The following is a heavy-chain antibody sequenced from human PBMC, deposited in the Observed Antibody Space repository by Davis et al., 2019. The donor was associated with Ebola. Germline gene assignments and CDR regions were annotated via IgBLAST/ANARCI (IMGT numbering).Heavy chain of an antibody. Sequence: SETLSLTCAVYGGSFSGYYWSWIRQPPGKGLEWIGEIYHSGSTNYNPSLKSRVTISVDKSKNQFSLKLSSVTAADTAVYYCASEYCSSASCHDAFDIWGQGTMVTVSS. D-gene: IGHD2-2*01. V-gene: IGHV4-34*01. J-gene: IGHJ3*02. CDR1: GGSFSGYY. CDR2: IYHSGST. CDR3: ASEYCSSASCHDAFDI.